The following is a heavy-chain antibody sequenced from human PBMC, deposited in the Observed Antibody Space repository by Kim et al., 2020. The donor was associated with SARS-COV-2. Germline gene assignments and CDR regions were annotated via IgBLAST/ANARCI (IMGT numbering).Heavy chain of an antibody. Sequence: TNYAQKFQGRVTMTRDTSISTAYMELSRLRSDDTAVYYCARNLARYGMDVWGQGTTVTVSS. D-gene: IGHD5-12*01. CDR2: T. V-gene: IGHV1-2*02. CDR3: ARNLARYGMDV. J-gene: IGHJ6*02.